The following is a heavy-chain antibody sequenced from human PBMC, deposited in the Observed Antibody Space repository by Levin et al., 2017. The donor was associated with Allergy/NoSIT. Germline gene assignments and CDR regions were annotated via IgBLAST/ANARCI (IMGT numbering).Heavy chain of an antibody. CDR1: GFTFSGSA. Sequence: GGSLRLSCAASGFTFSGSAMHWVRQASGKGLEWVGRIRSKANSYATAYAASVKGRFTISRDDSKNTAYLQMNSLKTEDTAVYYCTRHREPYCGGDCFDYWGQGTLVTVSS. CDR2: IRSKANSYAT. CDR3: TRHREPYCGGDCFDY. D-gene: IGHD2-21*01. V-gene: IGHV3-73*01. J-gene: IGHJ4*02.